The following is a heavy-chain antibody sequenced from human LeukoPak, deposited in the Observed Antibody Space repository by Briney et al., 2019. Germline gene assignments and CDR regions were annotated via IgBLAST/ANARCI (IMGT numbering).Heavy chain of an antibody. V-gene: IGHV4-31*03. D-gene: IGHD3-3*01. CDR2: IYYSGNT. J-gene: IGHJ4*02. Sequence: PSETLSLTCTVSGTSFSSGAYSWSWVRPHQGKGLEWIAYIYYSGNTYYNPSLKRRVTISVDTSKNQFSLKLSSVTAADTAVYYCARTITIFGALGYFDYWGQGTLVTVSS. CDR1: GTSFSSGAYS. CDR3: ARTITIFGALGYFDY.